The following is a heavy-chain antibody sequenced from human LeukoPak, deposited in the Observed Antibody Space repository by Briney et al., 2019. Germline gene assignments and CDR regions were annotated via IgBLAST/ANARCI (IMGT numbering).Heavy chain of an antibody. CDR3: ARDQTQIWFGEGLWYFDY. D-gene: IGHD3-10*01. CDR1: GYTFTTYG. V-gene: IGHV1-18*01. Sequence: ASVKVSCKASGYTFTTYGISWVRQAPGQGPEWMGWISPYNGNTEYAQKVQGRVTMTTDTSTSTAYMELRSLRSDDTAVYYCARDQTQIWFGEGLWYFDYWGQGTLVTVSP. CDR2: ISPYNGNT. J-gene: IGHJ4*02.